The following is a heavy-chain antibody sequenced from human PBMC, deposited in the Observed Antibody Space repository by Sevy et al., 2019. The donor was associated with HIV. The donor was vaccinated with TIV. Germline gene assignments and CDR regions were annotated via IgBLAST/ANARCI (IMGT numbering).Heavy chain of an antibody. CDR3: ARGIAAAGTRWFDP. D-gene: IGHD6-13*01. CDR2: INHSGST. CDR1: GGSFSGYY. J-gene: IGHJ5*02. V-gene: IGHV4-34*01. Sequence: SETLSLTCAVYGGSFSGYYWSWIRQPSGKGLEWIGEINHSGSTNYNPSLKSRVTISVDTSKNQFSLKLSSVTAADTAVYYCARGIAAAGTRWFDPWGQGTLVTVSS.